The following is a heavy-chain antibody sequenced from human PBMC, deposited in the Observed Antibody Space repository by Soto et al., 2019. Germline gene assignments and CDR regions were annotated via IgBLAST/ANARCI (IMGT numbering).Heavy chain of an antibody. CDR3: ARSAGDYYGMDV. D-gene: IGHD3-10*01. CDR1: GFTFSSYN. V-gene: IGHV3-21*01. J-gene: IGHJ6*02. Sequence: GGSLRLSCAASGFTFSSYNMNWVRQAPGKGLECVSSISSSSSYIYYADSVKGRFTISRDNAKNSLYLHMNSLRAEDTAVYYCARSAGDYYGMDVWGQGTTVTVS. CDR2: ISSSSSYI.